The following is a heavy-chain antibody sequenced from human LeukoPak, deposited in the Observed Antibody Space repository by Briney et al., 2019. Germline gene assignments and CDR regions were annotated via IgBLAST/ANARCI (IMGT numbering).Heavy chain of an antibody. D-gene: IGHD3-9*01. CDR1: GFTFSSYG. V-gene: IGHV3-33*08. J-gene: IGHJ4*02. CDR3: ARGWYYGILDGPQGADL. Sequence: GGSLRLSCAASGFTFSSYGLHWVRQAPGKGLEWVAVIWYGGSDKYYADSVKGRFTISRDDSRHSLYLQMNSLRAEDSGVYDCARGWYYGILDGPQGADLWVQGTLASVP. CDR2: IWYGGSDK.